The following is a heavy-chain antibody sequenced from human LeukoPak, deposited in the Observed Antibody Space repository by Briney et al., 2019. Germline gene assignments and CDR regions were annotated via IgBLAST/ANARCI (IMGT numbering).Heavy chain of an antibody. V-gene: IGHV4-38-2*02. Sequence: PSETLSLTCIVSGSSINSGYYWGWIRQPPGKGLEWIGTISDRGSTYNNPSLKSRVTISVDTSKNQLSLKLTSVTAADTAVYYCARLPGASRPRYYLDYWGQGTLVTVSS. CDR3: ARLPGASRPRYYLDY. CDR1: GSSINSGYY. CDR2: ISDRGST. J-gene: IGHJ4*02. D-gene: IGHD6-6*01.